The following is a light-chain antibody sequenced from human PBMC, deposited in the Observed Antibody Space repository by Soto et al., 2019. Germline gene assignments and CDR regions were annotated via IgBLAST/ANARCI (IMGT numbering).Light chain of an antibody. CDR2: LGS. CDR1: QSLLHSNGYDS. V-gene: IGKV2-28*01. CDR3: MQALQSPPT. J-gene: IGKJ1*01. Sequence: EIVMTQSPLSLPVTPGEPASISCRSSQSLLHSNGYDSLDWYLQKPGQSPQLLIYLGSNRASGVLARFSGSGSGTDFTLKISRVEADDVGVYYCMQALQSPPTFGQGNKVEIK.